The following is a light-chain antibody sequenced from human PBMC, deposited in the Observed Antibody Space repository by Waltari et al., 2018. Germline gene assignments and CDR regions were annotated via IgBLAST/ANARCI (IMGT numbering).Light chain of an antibody. V-gene: IGKV3-20*01. CDR3: QQYGSSPRST. J-gene: IGKJ5*01. Sequence: EIVMTQSPATLSVSPGERATLSCRASQSVNSNLAWYQHRPGQAPRLLIYGASSRATGIPDRFSGSGSGTDFTLTISRLEPEDFAVYYCQQYGSSPRSTFGQGTRLEIK. CDR1: QSVNSN. CDR2: GAS.